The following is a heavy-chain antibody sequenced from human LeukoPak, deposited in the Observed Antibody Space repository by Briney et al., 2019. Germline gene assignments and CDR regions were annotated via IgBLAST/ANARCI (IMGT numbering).Heavy chain of an antibody. CDR3: ARQYDFWSGYYEDY. Sequence: SVTLSLTCTVSGGSISSYYWSWIRQPAGKGLEWIGRIYTSGSTHYNPSLKSRVTMSVDTSKNQFSLKVSSVTAADTAVYYCARQYDFWSGYYEDYWGQGTLVTVSS. D-gene: IGHD3-3*01. CDR1: GGSISSYY. J-gene: IGHJ4*02. V-gene: IGHV4-4*07. CDR2: IYTSGST.